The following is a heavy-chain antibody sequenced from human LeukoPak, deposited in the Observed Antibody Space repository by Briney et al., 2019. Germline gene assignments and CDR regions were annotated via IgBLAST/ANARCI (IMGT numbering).Heavy chain of an antibody. CDR3: ARAARNDWVDP. J-gene: IGHJ5*02. V-gene: IGHV4-39*07. CDR1: GGSITSISYY. CDR2: INHSGRT. Sequence: PSETLSLTCTVSGGSITSISYYWSWIRQPPGKGLEWIGEINHSGRTNYNPSLKSRVTISVDTSKNQFSLKLSSVTAADTAVYYCARAARNDWVDPWGQGTLVTVSS.